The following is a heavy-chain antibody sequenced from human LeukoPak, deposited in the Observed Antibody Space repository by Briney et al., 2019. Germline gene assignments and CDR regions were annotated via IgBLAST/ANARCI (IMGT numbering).Heavy chain of an antibody. Sequence: GGSLRLSCAASGFTFSSYAMSWVRQAPGKGLEWVSAISGSGGSTYYADSVKGRFTISRDSSKNTLYLQMNSLRAEDTAVYYCAKDKAYYYDSSGYWRFVLDAFDIWGQGTMVTVSS. J-gene: IGHJ3*02. V-gene: IGHV3-23*01. CDR2: ISGSGGST. CDR1: GFTFSSYA. CDR3: AKDKAYYYDSSGYWRFVLDAFDI. D-gene: IGHD3-22*01.